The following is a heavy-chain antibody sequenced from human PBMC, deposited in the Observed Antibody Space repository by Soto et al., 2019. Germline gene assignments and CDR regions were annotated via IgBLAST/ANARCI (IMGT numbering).Heavy chain of an antibody. J-gene: IGHJ4*02. V-gene: IGHV4-39*01. D-gene: IGHD5-18*01. CDR1: GGSISSSSYY. CDR3: ARAKQGYSYGYEYY. Sequence: SETLSLTCTVSGGSISSSSYYWGWIRQPPGKGLEWIGSIYYSGSTYYKPSLKSRVTISVDTSKNQFSLKLSSVTAADTAVYYCARAKQGYSYGYEYYWGQGTLVTVS. CDR2: IYYSGST.